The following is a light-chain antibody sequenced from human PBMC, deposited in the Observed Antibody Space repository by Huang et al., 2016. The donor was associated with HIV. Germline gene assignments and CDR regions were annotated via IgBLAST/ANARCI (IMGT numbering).Light chain of an antibody. CDR2: GAS. J-gene: IGKJ1*01. CDR1: QSVSSN. Sequence: EIVMTQSPATLSVSPGERATLSCRASQSVSSNLAWYQQKPGQAHRLLIYGASTRASGIPARFSGSWSGTEFTLTISSLQSEDFAVYYCQQYNNWPWTFGQGTKVEIK. CDR3: QQYNNWPWT. V-gene: IGKV3-15*01.